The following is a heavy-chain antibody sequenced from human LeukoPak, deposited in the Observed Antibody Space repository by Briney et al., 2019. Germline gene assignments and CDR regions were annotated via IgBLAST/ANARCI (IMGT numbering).Heavy chain of an antibody. D-gene: IGHD6-19*01. CDR3: ARDYSSGWPYYYYGMDV. J-gene: IGHJ6*02. Sequence: GGSLRLSCAASGFTFSSYSMTWVRQAPGKGLEWVSSISSSSSYIYYADSVKGRFTISRDNAKNSLYLQMNSLRAEGTAVYYCARDYSSGWPYYYYGMDVWGQGTTVTVSS. CDR1: GFTFSSYS. CDR2: ISSSSSYI. V-gene: IGHV3-21*01.